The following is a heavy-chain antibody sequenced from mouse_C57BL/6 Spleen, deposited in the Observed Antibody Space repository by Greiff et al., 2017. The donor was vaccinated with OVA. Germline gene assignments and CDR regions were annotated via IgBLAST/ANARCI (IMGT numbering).Heavy chain of an antibody. CDR3: ARRYGSSYDFDY. J-gene: IGHJ2*01. CDR2: IYPGSGNT. CDR1: GYTFTDYY. Sequence: QVHVKQSGAELVRPGASVKLSCKASGYTFTDYYINWVKQRPGQGLEWIARIYPGSGNTYYNEKFKGKATLTAEKSSSTAYMQLSSLTSEDSAVYFCARRYGSSYDFDYWGQGTTLTVSS. D-gene: IGHD1-1*01. V-gene: IGHV1-76*01.